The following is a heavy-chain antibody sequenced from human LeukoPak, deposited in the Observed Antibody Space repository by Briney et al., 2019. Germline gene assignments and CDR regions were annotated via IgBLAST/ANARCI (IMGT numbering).Heavy chain of an antibody. J-gene: IGHJ4*02. CDR1: GFTFSSYG. Sequence: PGGSLRLSCAASGFTFSSYGMSWVRQAPGKGLEWVSAISGSGGSTYYADSVKGRFTISRDNSKNTLYLQMNSLRAEDTAVYYCAKYKNGYCSSTSCYFLSDWGQGTLVTVSS. CDR2: ISGSGGST. CDR3: AKYKNGYCSSTSCYFLSD. D-gene: IGHD2-2*01. V-gene: IGHV3-23*01.